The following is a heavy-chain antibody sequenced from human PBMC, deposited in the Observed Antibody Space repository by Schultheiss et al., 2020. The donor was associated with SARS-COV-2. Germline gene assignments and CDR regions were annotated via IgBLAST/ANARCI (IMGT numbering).Heavy chain of an antibody. V-gene: IGHV4-34*01. CDR1: GGSFSGYY. J-gene: IGHJ4*02. Sequence: SETLSLTCAVYGGSFSGYYWSWIRQPPGKGLEWIGEINHSGSTNYNPSLKSRVTISVDMSKNQFSLKLSSVTAADTAVYYCARNGHRRGYFDYWGQGALVTVSS. D-gene: IGHD2-8*01. CDR2: INHSGST. CDR3: ARNGHRRGYFDY.